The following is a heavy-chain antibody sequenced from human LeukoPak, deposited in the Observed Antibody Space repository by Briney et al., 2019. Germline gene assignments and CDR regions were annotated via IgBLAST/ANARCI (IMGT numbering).Heavy chain of an antibody. Sequence: SETLSLTCTVSGGSISSYYWSWIRQPPGKGLEWIGYIYYSGSTNYNPSLKSRVTISVDTSKNQFSLKLSSVTAADTAVYYCARGNPPDYDYVWGSLYYFDYWGQGTLVTVSS. D-gene: IGHD3-16*01. CDR2: IYYSGST. CDR3: ARGNPPDYDYVWGSLYYFDY. CDR1: GGSISSYY. J-gene: IGHJ4*02. V-gene: IGHV4-59*12.